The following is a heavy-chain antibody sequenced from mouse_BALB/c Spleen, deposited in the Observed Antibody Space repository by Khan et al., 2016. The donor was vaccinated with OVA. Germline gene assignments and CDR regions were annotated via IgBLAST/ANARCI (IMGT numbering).Heavy chain of an antibody. CDR2: IWRGGVT. CDR1: GFSLSSYG. CDR3: VRNYDYEEGLTY. D-gene: IGHD2-4*01. J-gene: IGHJ3*01. Sequence: QVQLQQSGPGLVQPSQSLSITCTVSGFSLSSYGVHWVRQSPGQGLEWLGVIWRGGVTDYNAPFISRLSISKANSYSHAFLKMNRQKANDTGTYYYVRNYDYEEGLTYGGQGTLVTVSA. V-gene: IGHV2-2*02.